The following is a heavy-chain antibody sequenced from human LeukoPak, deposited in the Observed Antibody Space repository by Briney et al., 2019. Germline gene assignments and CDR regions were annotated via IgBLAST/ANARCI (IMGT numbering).Heavy chain of an antibody. Sequence: ASVKVSCKASGDTFTSCGISWVRQAPGQGLEWMGWISAYNGNTNYAQKLQGRVTMTTDTSTSTAYMELRSLRSDDTAVYYCARAPNYYDSSGYYPYYFDYWGQGTLVTVSS. CDR1: GDTFTSCG. J-gene: IGHJ4*02. D-gene: IGHD3-22*01. CDR3: ARAPNYYDSSGYYPYYFDY. V-gene: IGHV1-18*01. CDR2: ISAYNGNT.